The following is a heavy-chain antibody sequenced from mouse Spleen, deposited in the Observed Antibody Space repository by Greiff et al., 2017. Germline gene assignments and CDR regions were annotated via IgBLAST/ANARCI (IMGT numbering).Heavy chain of an antibody. Sequence: EVQLQQSGAELVRPGASVKLSCTASGFNINDDYMHWVKQRPEQGLEWIGWIDPENGDTEYASKFQGKATITADTSSNTAYLQLSSLTSEDTAVYYCTTALYYGSSYFAYWGQGTLVTVSA. J-gene: IGHJ3*01. D-gene: IGHD1-1*01. V-gene: IGHV14-4*01. CDR3: TTALYYGSSYFAY. CDR1: GFNINDDY. CDR2: IDPENGDT.